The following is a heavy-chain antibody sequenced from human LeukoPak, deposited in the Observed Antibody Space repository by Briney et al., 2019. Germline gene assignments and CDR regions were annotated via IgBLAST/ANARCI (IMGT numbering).Heavy chain of an antibody. CDR1: GYTFTVYY. Sequence: ASVSVSCTASGYTFTVYYMHWVPQAPGQGLEWMGWINPNRGATNYAQKFQGRVTMTRDTSISTAYMELSRLRSDDTAVYYCARDLISYYYDSSGDPFFDYWGQGTLVTVSS. CDR2: INPNRGAT. D-gene: IGHD3-22*01. V-gene: IGHV1-2*02. J-gene: IGHJ4*02. CDR3: ARDLISYYYDSSGDPFFDY.